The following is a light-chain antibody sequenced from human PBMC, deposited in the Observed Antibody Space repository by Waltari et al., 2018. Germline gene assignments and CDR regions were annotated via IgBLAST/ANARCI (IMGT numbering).Light chain of an antibody. J-gene: IGKJ2*03. CDR2: AAS. V-gene: IGKV1-17*01. CDR1: QGISSY. CDR3: LQHNSYPYS. Sequence: DIQMTQSPSSLSASVGDTVTITCRASQGISSYLNWFQQKPGKATKLLIYAASSLESGVPSRFSGSGSGTEFTLTISSLQPEDFAAYYCLQHNSYPYSFGQGTKVEIK.